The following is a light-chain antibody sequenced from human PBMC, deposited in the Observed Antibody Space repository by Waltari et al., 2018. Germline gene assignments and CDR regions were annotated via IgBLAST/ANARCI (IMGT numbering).Light chain of an antibody. CDR1: QSISSW. Sequence: DFQTTQSPPTLSASIGNRVTSTCRASQSISSWLAWYQQKPGKAPKLLIYTASSLESGVPSRFSGSGSGTEFTLTISSLQPDDFATYYCQQYNSHSPWAFGQGTKVEIK. V-gene: IGKV1-5*03. CDR2: TAS. J-gene: IGKJ1*01. CDR3: QQYNSHSPWA.